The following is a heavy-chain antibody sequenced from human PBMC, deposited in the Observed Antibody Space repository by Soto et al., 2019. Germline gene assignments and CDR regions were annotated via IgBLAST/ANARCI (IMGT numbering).Heavy chain of an antibody. CDR3: AREYSGYDAWFDP. Sequence: TLSLTCTVSGGSISSYYWSWIRQPPGKGLEWIGYIYYSGSTNYNPSLKSRVTISVDTSKNQFSLKLSSVTAADTAVYYCAREYSGYDAWFDPWGQGTLVTVSS. V-gene: IGHV4-59*01. D-gene: IGHD5-12*01. CDR1: GGSISSYY. CDR2: IYYSGST. J-gene: IGHJ5*02.